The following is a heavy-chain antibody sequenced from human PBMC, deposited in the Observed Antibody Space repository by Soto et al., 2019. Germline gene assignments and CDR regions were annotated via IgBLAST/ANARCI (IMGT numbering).Heavy chain of an antibody. Sequence: SETLSLTCTVSGGSINTFYWSWVRQPAGKGLEWIGRIFSSGSTSFNPSLESRVAMSVDTSKNHFSLNLSSVTAADMAVYYCAREGSYSAYNFAHGIQLWSFDFWGQGARVTVS. CDR3: AREGSYSAYNFAHGIQLWSFDF. CDR2: IFSSGST. D-gene: IGHD5-12*01. J-gene: IGHJ4*02. V-gene: IGHV4-4*07. CDR1: GGSINTFY.